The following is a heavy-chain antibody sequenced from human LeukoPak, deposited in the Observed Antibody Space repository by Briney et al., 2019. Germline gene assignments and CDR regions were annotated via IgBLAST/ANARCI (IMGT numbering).Heavy chain of an antibody. CDR1: GYTFTSNY. J-gene: IGHJ4*02. CDR3: ARDQEGFDY. CDR2: VYPRDGST. Sequence: ASVKVSCKASGYTFTSNYIHWVRQAPGQGLEWMGMVYPRDGSTSYAQKFQGRDTVTRDTSTGTVHMELSGLRSEDTAVYYYARDQEGFDYWGQGTLVTVSS. V-gene: IGHV1-46*01.